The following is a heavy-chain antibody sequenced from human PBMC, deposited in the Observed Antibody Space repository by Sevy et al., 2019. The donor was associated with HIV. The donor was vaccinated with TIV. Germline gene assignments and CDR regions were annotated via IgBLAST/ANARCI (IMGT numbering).Heavy chain of an antibody. V-gene: IGHV4-59*01. D-gene: IGHD2-15*01. Sequence: SETLSLTCNVSGASIRSYSWTWIRQPPGKGLEWIGNIFYRGTTDYNPCLKSRVTISVDTSQNQVSLWVNSVTASDTAVYFCARLECSGEDNCYNHWGQGTPVTVSS. J-gene: IGHJ5*02. CDR3: ARLECSGEDNCYNH. CDR2: IFYRGTT. CDR1: GASIRSYS.